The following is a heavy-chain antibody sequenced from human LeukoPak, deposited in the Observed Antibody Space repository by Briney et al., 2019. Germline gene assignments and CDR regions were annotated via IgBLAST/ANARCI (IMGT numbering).Heavy chain of an antibody. D-gene: IGHD3-10*01. V-gene: IGHV4-34*01. CDR2: INHRGRA. J-gene: IGHJ6*02. CDR3: AGESYGSGTAMVV. CDR1: GASFTDHD. Sequence: PWETLSLTCAVYGASFTDHDWHWIRKPPGKGLEGLGEINHRGRANYNPSLKSRLTMSLDTCKSQFSLKLTTVTAADTAFYYCAGESYGSGTAMVVWGQGATVTVSS.